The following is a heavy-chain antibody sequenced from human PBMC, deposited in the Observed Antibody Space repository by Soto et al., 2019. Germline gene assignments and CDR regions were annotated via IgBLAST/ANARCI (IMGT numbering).Heavy chain of an antibody. Sequence: GGSLRLSCAASGFTFSSYGMHWVRQAPGKGLEWVAVIWYDGSNKYYADSVKGRFTISRDNSKNTLYLQMNSLRAEDTAVYYCAREGLRLPFDYWGQGTLVTVSS. J-gene: IGHJ4*02. D-gene: IGHD4-17*01. CDR2: IWYDGSNK. CDR1: GFTFSSYG. V-gene: IGHV3-33*01. CDR3: AREGLRLPFDY.